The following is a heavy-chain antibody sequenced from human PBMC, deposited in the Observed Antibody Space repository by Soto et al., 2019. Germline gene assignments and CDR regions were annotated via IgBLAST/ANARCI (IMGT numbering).Heavy chain of an antibody. CDR1: GYTFTSYY. D-gene: IGHD3-22*01. J-gene: IGHJ6*02. Sequence: ASVKVSCTASGYTFTSYYMHWVRQAPGQGLEWMGIINPSGGSTSYAQKFQGRVTMTRDTSTSTVYMELSSLRSEDTAVYYCARARPMIGYYYYGMDVWGQGTTGHRLL. CDR3: ARARPMIGYYYYGMDV. V-gene: IGHV1-46*03. CDR2: INPSGGST.